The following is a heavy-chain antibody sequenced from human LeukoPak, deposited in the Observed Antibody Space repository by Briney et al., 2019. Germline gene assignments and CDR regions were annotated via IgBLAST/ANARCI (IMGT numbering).Heavy chain of an antibody. CDR2: INPNSGGT. V-gene: IGHV1-2*06. CDR1: GYTFTGYY. J-gene: IGHJ6*03. D-gene: IGHD2-2*01. Sequence: ASVKVSCKASGYTFTGYYMHWVRQAPGQGLEWMGRINPNSGGTNYAQKFQGRVTMTRDTSISTAYMELSRLRSNDTAVYYCASRYCSSTSCRPNYYYYYMDVWGKGTTVTVSS. CDR3: ASRYCSSTSCRPNYYYYYMDV.